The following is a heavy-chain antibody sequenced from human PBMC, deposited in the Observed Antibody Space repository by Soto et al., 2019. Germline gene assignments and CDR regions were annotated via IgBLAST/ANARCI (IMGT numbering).Heavy chain of an antibody. D-gene: IGHD3-3*01. CDR1: GDNFISYG. V-gene: IGHV1-18*04. J-gene: IGHJ6*02. CDR3: ARGGVPAAPGRDPDYDFWSCFPNAAGRDSSSNMHV. CDR2: ISPYNGNT. Sequence: ASVKVSCKACGDNFISYGINWVRQAAGQGREWMGWISPYNGNTNYAQSVQGRVTMTTDTSTNTAYMELETLRSDDTAVYYCARGGVPAAPGRDPDYDFWSCFPNAAGRDSSSNMHVWGHGISESVSS.